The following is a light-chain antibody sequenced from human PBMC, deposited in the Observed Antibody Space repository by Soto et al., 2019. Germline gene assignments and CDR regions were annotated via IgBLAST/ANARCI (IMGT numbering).Light chain of an antibody. CDR1: ERLSASD. CDR3: QQYGSSPLIT. Sequence: EIVLTQSPGTLSFSPLQRATLXYRASERLSASDIAWYQQKPGQAPKFLIYGVSSRATGIPDRFSGSGSGTDFTLTISRLEPEDFAVYHCQQYGSSPLITFGQGTRLEIK. J-gene: IGKJ5*01. CDR2: GVS. V-gene: IGKV3-20*01.